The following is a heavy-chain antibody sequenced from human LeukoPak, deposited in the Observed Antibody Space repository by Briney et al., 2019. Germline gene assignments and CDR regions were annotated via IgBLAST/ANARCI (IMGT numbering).Heavy chain of an antibody. J-gene: IGHJ6*03. V-gene: IGHV4-39*01. CDR1: GGSISSSSYY. D-gene: IGHD3-9*01. CDR2: IYYSGST. Sequence: SETLSLTCTVSGGSISSSSYYWGWIRQPPGKGLEWIGSIYYSGSTYYNPSLKSRVTISVDTSKNQFSLKLSSVTAADTAVYYCARRNYDILTRYYYYYYMDVWGKGTTVTISS. CDR3: ARRNYDILTRYYYYYYMDV.